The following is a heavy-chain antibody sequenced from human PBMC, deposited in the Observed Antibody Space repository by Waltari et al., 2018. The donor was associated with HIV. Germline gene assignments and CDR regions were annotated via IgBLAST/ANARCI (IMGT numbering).Heavy chain of an antibody. J-gene: IGHJ6*02. CDR3: TASGWYFMDV. Sequence: EVQLVESGGGLVQPGGSLKLSCAASGFTFSGSAMHWVRQASGKGLEWVGSIRSKANSYATAYAASVKGRFTISRDDSKNTAYLQMNSLKTEDTAVYYCTASGWYFMDVWGQGTTVTVSS. V-gene: IGHV3-73*02. CDR1: GFTFSGSA. CDR2: IRSKANSYAT. D-gene: IGHD6-19*01.